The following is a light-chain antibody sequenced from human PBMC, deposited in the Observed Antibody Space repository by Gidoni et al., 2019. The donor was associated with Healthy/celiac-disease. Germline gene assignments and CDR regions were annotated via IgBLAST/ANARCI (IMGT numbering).Light chain of an antibody. Sequence: DIVMTQSPGSQAVSLGERATINCKSSQSVLYSSNNKNYLAWYQQKPGQPPKLLIYWASTRESGVPDRFSGSGSGTDFTLTISSLQAEDVAVYYCQQYYSTPRTFGGGTKVEIK. J-gene: IGKJ4*02. V-gene: IGKV4-1*01. CDR3: QQYYSTPRT. CDR2: WAS. CDR1: QSVLYSSNNKNY.